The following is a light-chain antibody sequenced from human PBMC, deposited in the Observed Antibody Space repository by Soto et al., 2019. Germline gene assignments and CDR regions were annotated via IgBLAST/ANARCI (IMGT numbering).Light chain of an antibody. CDR1: QSVSSN. V-gene: IGKV3-15*01. CDR3: QQYDNWPPFT. J-gene: IGKJ3*01. CDR2: DAS. Sequence: EIVMTQSPATLSVSPGERATLSCRAGQSVSSNLAWYQQKPGQAPRLLIYDASTRATGIPVRFSGSGSGTEFTLNISSLRSEDFAVYYCQQYDNWPPFTFGPGTKVDIK.